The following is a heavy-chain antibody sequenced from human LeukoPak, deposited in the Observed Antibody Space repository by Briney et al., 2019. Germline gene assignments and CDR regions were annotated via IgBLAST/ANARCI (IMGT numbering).Heavy chain of an antibody. CDR2: IIPIFGTA. D-gene: IGHD3-22*01. J-gene: IGHJ4*02. V-gene: IGHV1-69*13. Sequence: SVTVSCKASGGTFSSYAISWVRQAPGQGLEWMGGIIPIFGTANYAQKFQGRVTITADESTSTAYMELSSLRSEDTAVYYCARGGYYYDSSGYFAFDYWGQGTLVTVSS. CDR3: ARGGYYYDSSGYFAFDY. CDR1: GGTFSSYA.